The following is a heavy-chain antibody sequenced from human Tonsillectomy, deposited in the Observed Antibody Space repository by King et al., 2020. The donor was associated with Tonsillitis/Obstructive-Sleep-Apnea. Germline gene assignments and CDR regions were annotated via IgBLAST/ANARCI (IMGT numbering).Heavy chain of an antibody. CDR2: INQSGST. J-gene: IGHJ6*03. CDR3: GTNAGDYYYYMDV. V-gene: IGHV4-34*01. Sequence: VQLQQWGAGLLKPSETLSLTCGVYGGSFSGYYWSWIRQPTGKGLEWIGEINQSGSTDDNSSLKSGVTISRDTSKNQFSLRLTSVTAADTAVYYCGTNAGDYYYYMDVWGKGTTVTVSS. CDR1: GGSFSGYY. D-gene: IGHD2-2*01.